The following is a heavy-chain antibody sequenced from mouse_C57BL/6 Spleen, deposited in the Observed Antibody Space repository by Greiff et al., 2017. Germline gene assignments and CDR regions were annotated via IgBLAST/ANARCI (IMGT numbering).Heavy chain of an antibody. CDR1: GYAFTNYL. CDR3: ARNSYGAMDY. CDR2: INPGSGGT. Sequence: QVQLKQSGAELVRPGTSVKVSCKASGYAFTNYLIEWVKQRPGQGLEWIGVINPGSGGTNYNEKFKGKATLTADESSSTAYMQLSSLTSEDAAVYFCARNSYGAMDYWGQGTSVTVSS. J-gene: IGHJ4*01. D-gene: IGHD1-1*01. V-gene: IGHV1-54*01.